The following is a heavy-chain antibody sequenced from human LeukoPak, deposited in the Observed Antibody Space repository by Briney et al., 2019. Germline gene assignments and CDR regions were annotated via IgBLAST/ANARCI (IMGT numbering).Heavy chain of an antibody. D-gene: IGHD4-17*01. CDR3: AKEYDYGDYGYIDY. J-gene: IGHJ4*02. V-gene: IGHV3-30*18. Sequence: GGSLRLSCAASGFTFRSYGMHWVRQASGKGLEWVAVISYDGSNKYYADAAKGRFTTSRDNSKNTLYLQMNSLRAEDTAVYYCAKEYDYGDYGYIDYWGQGTLVTVSS. CDR2: ISYDGSNK. CDR1: GFTFRSYG.